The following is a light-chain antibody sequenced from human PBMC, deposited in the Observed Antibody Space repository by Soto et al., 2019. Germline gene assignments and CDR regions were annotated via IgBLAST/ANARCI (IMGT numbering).Light chain of an antibody. CDR1: QSVSTY. J-gene: IGKJ1*01. CDR2: DAS. Sequence: EIVLTQSPATLSLSPGERATLSFRASQSVSTYLAWYQQKPGQAPRLLIYDASKRATCITVRFSGSGSGTDFTLTITSLEPEDFGVYYCQQRSNWPPTWTFGQGTKVDIK. CDR3: QQRSNWPPTWT. V-gene: IGKV3-11*01.